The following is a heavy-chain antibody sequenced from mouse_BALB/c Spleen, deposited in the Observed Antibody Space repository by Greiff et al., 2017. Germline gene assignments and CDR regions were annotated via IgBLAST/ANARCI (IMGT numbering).Heavy chain of an antibody. CDR1: GYSITSDYA. Sequence: EVQLVESGPGLVKPSQSLSLTCTVTGYSITSDYAWNWIRQFPGNKLEWMGYISYSGSTSYNPSLKSRISITRDTSKNQFFLQLNSVTTEDTATYYCARGVYYYGSSPAWFAYWGQGTLVTVSA. D-gene: IGHD1-1*01. CDR2: ISYSGST. CDR3: ARGVYYYGSSPAWFAY. V-gene: IGHV3-2*02. J-gene: IGHJ3*01.